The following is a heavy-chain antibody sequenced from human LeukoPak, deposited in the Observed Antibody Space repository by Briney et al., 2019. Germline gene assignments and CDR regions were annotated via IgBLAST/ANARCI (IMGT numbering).Heavy chain of an antibody. CDR1: GFTFGTYN. D-gene: IGHD2-15*01. V-gene: IGHV3-48*01. Sequence: PGGSLRLSCVASGFTFGTYNMNWVRQAPGKGLEWVSYISSGSGTIDYADSVKGRFTISRDNSKNTLYLQMNSLRVEDTAVYYCAKDRGRMWVQVANWGQGTLVTVSS. J-gene: IGHJ4*02. CDR3: AKDRGRMWVQVAN. CDR2: ISSGSGTI.